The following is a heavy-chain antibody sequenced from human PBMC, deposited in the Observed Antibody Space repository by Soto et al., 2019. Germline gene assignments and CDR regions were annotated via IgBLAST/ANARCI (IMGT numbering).Heavy chain of an antibody. CDR1: GGTFSSYA. CDR2: IIPIFGTA. J-gene: IGHJ4*02. Sequence: QVQLGQSGAEVKKPGSSVKVSCKASGGTFSSYAISWVRQAPGQVLEWMVGIIPIFGTANYAQTFQGRVTSTADKSTSKPDLELSRLRSDDTAVYYCARTYDSSGYYRYYFDFWGQGPLVTVSS. CDR3: ARTYDSSGYYRYYFDF. V-gene: IGHV1-69*06. D-gene: IGHD3-22*01.